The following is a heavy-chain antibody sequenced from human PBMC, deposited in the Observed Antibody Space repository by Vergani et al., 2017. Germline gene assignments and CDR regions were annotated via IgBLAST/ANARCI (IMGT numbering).Heavy chain of an antibody. Sequence: QVQLVESGGGLVKPGGSLRLSCAASGFTFRDHYMSWIRQAPGKGREWVSYTSSTGSSISYAHSVKGRFTISRDNAKDSVFLQMNSLRAEDTAVYYCARYRGNYDYFDSWGQGTLVTVSP. CDR1: GFTFRDHY. CDR2: TSSTGSSI. V-gene: IGHV3-11*01. D-gene: IGHD1-26*01. J-gene: IGHJ4*02. CDR3: ARYRGNYDYFDS.